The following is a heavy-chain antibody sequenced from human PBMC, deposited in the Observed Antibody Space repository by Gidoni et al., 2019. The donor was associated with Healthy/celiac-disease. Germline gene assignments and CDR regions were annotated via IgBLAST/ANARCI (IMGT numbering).Heavy chain of an antibody. Sequence: QVQLQESGPGLVKPSGTLSLTCAVSGGSISSSNWWSWVRQPPGKGLEWIGEIYHSGSTNYNPSLKSRVTISVDKSKNQFSLKPSSVTVADTAVYYCARATYYDFWSGYQHFDYWGQGTLVTVSS. D-gene: IGHD3-3*01. J-gene: IGHJ4*02. V-gene: IGHV4-4*02. CDR3: ARATYYDFWSGYQHFDY. CDR2: IYHSGST. CDR1: GGSISSSNW.